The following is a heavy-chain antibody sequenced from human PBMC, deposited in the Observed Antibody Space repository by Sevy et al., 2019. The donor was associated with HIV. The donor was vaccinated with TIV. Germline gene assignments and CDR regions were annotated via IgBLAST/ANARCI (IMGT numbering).Heavy chain of an antibody. CDR2: ISSGGSTI. D-gene: IGHD3-10*01. CDR3: ARSRGFAEDFFDY. V-gene: IGHV3-11*01. Sequence: GGSLRLSCAASGLTFSDSYMHWIRQAPGKGLEWISHISSGGSTIFYADSVKGRFPITRANTKKSLYLQMNSLRVDDTAVYYCARSRGFAEDFFDYWGQGILVTVSS. CDR1: GLTFSDSY. J-gene: IGHJ4*02.